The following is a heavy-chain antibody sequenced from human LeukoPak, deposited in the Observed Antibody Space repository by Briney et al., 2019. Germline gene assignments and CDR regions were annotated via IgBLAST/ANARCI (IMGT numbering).Heavy chain of an antibody. CDR2: VYYSGST. Sequence: PSETLSLTCSVSGDSFSNYYWTWIRHPPGKGLEGIGYVYYSGSTNYNPSLKTRLHLSVDTSKNRFSLKLSSVTAADTAVYYCASSPRLTTSWFLFDSWGHGTLVTVSS. CDR1: GDSFSNYY. J-gene: IGHJ5*01. D-gene: IGHD2-2*01. V-gene: IGHV4-59*08. CDR3: ASSPRLTTSWFLFDS.